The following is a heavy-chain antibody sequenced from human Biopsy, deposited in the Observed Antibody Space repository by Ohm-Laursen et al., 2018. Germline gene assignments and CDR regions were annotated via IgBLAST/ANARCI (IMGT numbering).Heavy chain of an antibody. J-gene: IGHJ6*02. V-gene: IGHV4-34*01. CDR1: GESFNGFY. Sequence: TLSLTCAVYGESFNGFYWSWIRQTPGKGLEWIGEINHSGRTNYNPSLKSRVTISVDTSKNQFSLKVRSVTAADTAVYYCVRGVDYYDPYHYYALDVWGQGTTVTVSS. CDR3: VRGVDYYDPYHYYALDV. CDR2: INHSGRT. D-gene: IGHD3-22*01.